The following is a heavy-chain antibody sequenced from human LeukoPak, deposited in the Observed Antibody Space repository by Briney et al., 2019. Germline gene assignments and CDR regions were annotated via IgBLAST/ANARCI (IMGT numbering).Heavy chain of an antibody. CDR2: IYYSGST. Sequence: SQTLSLTCTVSGGSISSGGYYWSWIRQHPGKGLEWIGYIYYSGSTYYSPSLKSRVTISVDTSKNQFSLKLSSVTAADTAVYYCTHSSSRYYYYGMDVWGQGTTVTVSS. CDR1: GGSISSGGYY. D-gene: IGHD6-6*01. J-gene: IGHJ6*02. V-gene: IGHV4-31*03. CDR3: THSSSRYYYYGMDV.